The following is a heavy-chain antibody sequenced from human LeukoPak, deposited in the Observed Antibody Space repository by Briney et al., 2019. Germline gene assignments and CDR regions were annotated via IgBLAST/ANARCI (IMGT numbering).Heavy chain of an antibody. CDR3: ARVGCSSTSCYRHYYYYMDV. CDR1: GGSYSGYY. J-gene: IGHJ6*03. CDR2: INHSGST. V-gene: IGHV4-34*01. D-gene: IGHD2-2*01. Sequence: PSETLSLTCAVYGGSYSGYYWSWIRQPPGKGLEWIGEINHSGSTNYNPSLKSRVTISVDTSKNQFSLKLSSVTAADTAVYYCARVGCSSTSCYRHYYYYMDVWGKGTTVTVSS.